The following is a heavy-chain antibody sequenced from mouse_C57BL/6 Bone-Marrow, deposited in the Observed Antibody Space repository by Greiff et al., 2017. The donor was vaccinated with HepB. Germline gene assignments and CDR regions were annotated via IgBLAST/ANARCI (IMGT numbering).Heavy chain of an antibody. J-gene: IGHJ1*03. Sequence: VQLQQSGPELVKPGASVKISCKASGYAFSSSWMNWVKQRPGKGLEWIGRIYPGDGDTNYNGKFKGKATLTADKSSSTAYMQLSSLTSEDSAVYFCARGDGYYDWYFDVWGTGTTVTVSS. CDR1: GYAFSSSW. V-gene: IGHV1-82*01. CDR3: ARGDGYYDWYFDV. D-gene: IGHD2-3*01. CDR2: IYPGDGDT.